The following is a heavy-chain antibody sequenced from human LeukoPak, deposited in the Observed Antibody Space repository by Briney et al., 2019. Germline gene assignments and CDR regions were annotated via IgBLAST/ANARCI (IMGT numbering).Heavy chain of an antibody. CDR3: ARDPRGGGRYYANYYYYYMDV. V-gene: IGHV3-21*01. CDR2: ISSSSSYI. D-gene: IGHD1-26*01. J-gene: IGHJ6*03. Sequence: GGSLRLSCAASGFTFSNYAMNWVRQAPGKGLEWVSPISSSSSYIYYADSMKGRFTISRDNAKNSLYLRIDSLRAEDTAVYYCARDPRGGGRYYANYYYYYMDVWGKGTTVTVSS. CDR1: GFTFSNYA.